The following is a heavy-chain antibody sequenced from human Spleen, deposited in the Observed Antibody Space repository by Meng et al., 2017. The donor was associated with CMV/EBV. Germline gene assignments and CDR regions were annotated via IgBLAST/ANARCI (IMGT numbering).Heavy chain of an antibody. Sequence: ASVKVSCKASGYTFTGYYMHWVRQAPGQGLEWMGWINPNSGNTGYAQKFQGRVTMTRNTSISTAYMELSSLRSEDTAVYYCARVNYDFWSGPSYYFDYWGQGTLVTVSS. J-gene: IGHJ4*02. CDR3: ARVNYDFWSGPSYYFDY. V-gene: IGHV1-8*02. D-gene: IGHD3-3*01. CDR1: GYTFTGYY. CDR2: INPNSGNT.